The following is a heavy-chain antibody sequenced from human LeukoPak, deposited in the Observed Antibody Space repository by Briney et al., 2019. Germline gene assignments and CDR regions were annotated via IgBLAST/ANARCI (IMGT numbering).Heavy chain of an antibody. CDR3: AKVTALGYCDY. V-gene: IGHV3-30*02. Sequence: GGSLRLSCAASRFTFGHYGMHWVRQAPGKGLGWVAFINFDGSNKYYADSVKGRFSISRDNSKNTLYLQMNSLRPDDTAVYYCAKVTALGYCDYWGQGTLVTVSS. CDR1: RFTFGHYG. CDR2: INFDGSNK. J-gene: IGHJ4*02. D-gene: IGHD5-18*01.